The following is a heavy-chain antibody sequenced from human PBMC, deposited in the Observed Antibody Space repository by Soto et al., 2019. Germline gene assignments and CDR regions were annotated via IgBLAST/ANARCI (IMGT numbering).Heavy chain of an antibody. V-gene: IGHV6-1*01. J-gene: IGHJ5*01. D-gene: IGHD1-26*01. CDR2: TYYRSKWYN. CDR3: VRLIGNSWLDF. Sequence: PSQTLSLTCAISGDSVSSSSVTWNWIRQSPSIGLEWLGRTYYRSKWYNDYAESVKSRITINPDTSKNQFSLHLNSVTPEDTAVYFCVRLIGNSWLDFWGQGTLVTVSS. CDR1: GDSVSSSSVT.